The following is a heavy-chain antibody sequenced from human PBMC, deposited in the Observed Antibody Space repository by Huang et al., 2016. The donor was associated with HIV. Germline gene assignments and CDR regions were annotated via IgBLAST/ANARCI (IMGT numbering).Heavy chain of an antibody. CDR3: AKRGGAWGSPYAFDL. Sequence: QVQLVQSGAEVRKPGSSVKVSCRASGGSFNNFGINWVRQDPGQGLEWMGGIIPRFGTRNDAQRFQGRVTITADETTGVVYMELSSLRSDDTAVYFCAKRGGAWGSPYAFDLWGPGTMVTVSS. CDR2: IIPRFGTR. V-gene: IGHV1-69*13. D-gene: IGHD3-16*01. CDR1: GGSFNNFG. J-gene: IGHJ3*01.